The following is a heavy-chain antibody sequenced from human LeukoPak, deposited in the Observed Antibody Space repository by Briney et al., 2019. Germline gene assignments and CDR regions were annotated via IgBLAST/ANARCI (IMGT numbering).Heavy chain of an antibody. Sequence: SETLSLTCTVSGGSINSYCWSWIRQPPGKGLEWIGYIYYSGSTNYNPSLKSRVTISVDTSKNQFSLKLSSVTAADTAVYYCARDRAALIGFHYWGQGTPVTVSS. D-gene: IGHD2-15*01. V-gene: IGHV4-59*12. CDR3: ARDRAALIGFHY. CDR2: IYYSGST. CDR1: GGSINSYC. J-gene: IGHJ4*02.